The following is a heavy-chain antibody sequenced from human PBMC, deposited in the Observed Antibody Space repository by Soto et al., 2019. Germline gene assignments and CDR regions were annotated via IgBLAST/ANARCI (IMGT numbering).Heavy chain of an antibody. Sequence: KPVGSLRLSCASSVLTFSDYYMSWIRQSPGKGLEWVSYISSSGSTIYYADSVKGRFTISRDNAKNSLYLQMNSLRAEDTAVYYCARALSLRHFHWYQYPMEVWGQATTVIVS. J-gene: IGHJ6*01. V-gene: IGHV3-11*01. D-gene: IGHD3-9*01. CDR2: ISSSGSTI. CDR3: ARALSLRHFHWYQYPMEV. CDR1: VLTFSDYY.